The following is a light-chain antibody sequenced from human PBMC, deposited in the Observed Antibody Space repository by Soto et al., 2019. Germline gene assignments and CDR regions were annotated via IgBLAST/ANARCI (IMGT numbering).Light chain of an antibody. CDR2: EAS. CDR1: QSISRW. Sequence: DIQMTQSPSTLSASVGDRVIITCRASQSISRWLAWYQQKPGKAPKLLIYEASSLESGVTSRFSGSGSGTEXTLXISSLQPDDFATXXCQQYNSLWTFGQGTKVEIK. J-gene: IGKJ1*01. CDR3: QQYNSLWT. V-gene: IGKV1-5*03.